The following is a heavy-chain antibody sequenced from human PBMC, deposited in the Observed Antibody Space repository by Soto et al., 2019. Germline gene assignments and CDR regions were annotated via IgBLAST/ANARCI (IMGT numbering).Heavy chain of an antibody. CDR1: GFTVNSHA. V-gene: IGHV3-23*01. CDR3: TKSRRGILMVYGFGGMDV. J-gene: IGHJ6*02. Sequence: GGSLRLSCAASGFTVNSHAMSWVRQAPGKGLEGVASISGSGDGTYYGDSVKGRFTISRDSSSSTLYLQMNNLRGEDTAVYFCTKSRRGILMVYGFGGMDVWGQGTTVTVSS. D-gene: IGHD2-8*01. CDR2: ISGSGDGT.